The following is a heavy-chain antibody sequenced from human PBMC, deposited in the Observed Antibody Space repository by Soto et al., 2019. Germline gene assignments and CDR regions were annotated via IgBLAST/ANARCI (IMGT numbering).Heavy chain of an antibody. J-gene: IGHJ3*02. Sequence: ASVKVSCKASGYTFTSYYMHWVRQAPGQGLEWMGIINPSGGSTSYAQKFQGRVTMTRDTSTSTVYMELSSLRSEDTAVHYCARASPSPGKPGAFDIWGQGTMVTVSS. V-gene: IGHV1-46*01. CDR1: GYTFTSYY. CDR2: INPSGGST. D-gene: IGHD1-26*01. CDR3: ARASPSPGKPGAFDI.